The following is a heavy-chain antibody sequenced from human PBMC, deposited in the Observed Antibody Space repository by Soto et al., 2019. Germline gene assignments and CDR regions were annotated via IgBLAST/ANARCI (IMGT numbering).Heavy chain of an antibody. Sequence: QMHLQESGPGLVRPSGTLSLTCTVSGGSISTNNWWHWVRQSPEKGLVWIGEIHHTGSINYSPSLKSRVTMSIDQSNSQFSLSLTSVTAADTAVYFCARERGAGTYQGFDYWGQGTLVTVSS. CDR1: GGSISTNNW. CDR3: ARERGAGTYQGFDY. V-gene: IGHV4-4*02. D-gene: IGHD1-26*01. J-gene: IGHJ4*02. CDR2: IHHTGSI.